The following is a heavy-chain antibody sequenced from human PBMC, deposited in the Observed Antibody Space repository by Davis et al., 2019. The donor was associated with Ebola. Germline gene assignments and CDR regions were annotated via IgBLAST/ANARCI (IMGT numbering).Heavy chain of an antibody. CDR2: ISYDGSNK. J-gene: IGHJ5*02. Sequence: GESLKISCAASGFTFSSYAMHWVRQAPGKGLEWVAVISYDGSNKYYADSVKGRFTISRDNSKNTLYLQMNSLRAEDTAVYYCARDLVGYCSSTSCYWGNWFDPWGQGTLVTVSS. D-gene: IGHD2-2*01. V-gene: IGHV3-30-3*01. CDR1: GFTFSSYA. CDR3: ARDLVGYCSSTSCYWGNWFDP.